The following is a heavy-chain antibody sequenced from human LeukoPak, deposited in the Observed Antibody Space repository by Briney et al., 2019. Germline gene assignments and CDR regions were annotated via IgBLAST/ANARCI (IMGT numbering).Heavy chain of an antibody. CDR2: INHSGST. V-gene: IGHV4-34*01. D-gene: IGHD5-18*01. CDR3: ARMIGNHTAMVKDWFDP. CDR1: GGSFSGYY. Sequence: SETLSLTCAVYGGSFSGYYWSWIRQPPGKGLEWIGEINHSGSTNYNPSLKSRVTISVDTSKNQFSLKLSSVTAADTAVYYCARMIGNHTAMVKDWFDPWGQGTLVTVSS. J-gene: IGHJ5*02.